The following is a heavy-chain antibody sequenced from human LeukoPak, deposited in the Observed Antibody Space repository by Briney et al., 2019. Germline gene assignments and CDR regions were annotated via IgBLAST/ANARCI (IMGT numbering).Heavy chain of an antibody. Sequence: EASVKVSCKASGYTFNSSYMHWVRQAPGQGLEWMGIINPSDDSTRYARKFQGRVTMTKDTSTNTVYMHLSSLSSDDTAVYYCARAYYESSAYRHAVYFDYWGQGTLVTVSS. D-gene: IGHD3-22*01. J-gene: IGHJ4*02. CDR1: GYTFNSSY. V-gene: IGHV1-46*02. CDR2: INPSDDST. CDR3: ARAYYESSAYRHAVYFDY.